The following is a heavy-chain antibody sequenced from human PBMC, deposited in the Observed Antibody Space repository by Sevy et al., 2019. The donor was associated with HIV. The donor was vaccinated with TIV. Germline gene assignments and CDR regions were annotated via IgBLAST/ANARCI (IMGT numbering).Heavy chain of an antibody. V-gene: IGHV4-30-2*06. J-gene: IGHJ3*01. CDR2: IYHSGST. Sequence: SETLSLTCTVSGGSISSGTYSWGWIRLSPGRGLEWIGYIYHSGSTYYSPSLESRVTISVDRSKNQFSLELTSMTAADTAVYYCARSEGLGYLKNVFDLWGRGTTVTASS. CDR3: ARSEGLGYLKNVFDL. D-gene: IGHD3-3*01. CDR1: GGSISSGTYS.